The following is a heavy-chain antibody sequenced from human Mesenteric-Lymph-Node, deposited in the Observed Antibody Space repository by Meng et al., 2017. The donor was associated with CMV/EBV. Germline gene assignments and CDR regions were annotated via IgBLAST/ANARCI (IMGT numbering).Heavy chain of an antibody. CDR3: TREGGRGWFDP. V-gene: IGHV3-23*03. Sequence: GESLKISCAASGFTFSSYAMSWVRQAPGKGLEWVSVIYSGGSSTYYADSVRGRFTISRDNAKNTLYLQMNSLRAEDTALYYCTREGGRGWFDPWGQGTLVTVSS. CDR2: IYSGGSST. D-gene: IGHD3-16*01. J-gene: IGHJ5*02. CDR1: GFTFSSYA.